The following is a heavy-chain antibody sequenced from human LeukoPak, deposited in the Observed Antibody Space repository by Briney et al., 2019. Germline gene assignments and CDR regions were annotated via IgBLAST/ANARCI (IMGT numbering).Heavy chain of an antibody. CDR1: GFNFITAA. J-gene: IGHJ3*01. CDR2: IGSSGGST. CDR3: VKDIQLST. V-gene: IGHV3-23*01. D-gene: IGHD5-24*01. Sequence: QTGGSLRLSCAASGFNFITAAMTWVRQGPGKGLEWVSLIGSSGGSTYYADSVKGRFTISRDNSNHTLSLQMNSLRVEDTAIYYCVKDIQLSTWGLGTMVTVSS.